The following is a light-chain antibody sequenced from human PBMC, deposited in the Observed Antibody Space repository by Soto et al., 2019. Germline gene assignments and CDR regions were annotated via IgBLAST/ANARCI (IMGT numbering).Light chain of an antibody. V-gene: IGKV3-20*01. CDR1: QSVSSSY. CDR2: GAS. Sequence: EIVLTQSPGTLSLSPGERATLSCRASQSVSSSYLAWYQQKPGQAHRLLIYGASSRATGIPDRFSGSGSGTDFTLTISRLEPEDLAVYYCQQYGSSLWTFGQGTKVEIK. J-gene: IGKJ1*01. CDR3: QQYGSSLWT.